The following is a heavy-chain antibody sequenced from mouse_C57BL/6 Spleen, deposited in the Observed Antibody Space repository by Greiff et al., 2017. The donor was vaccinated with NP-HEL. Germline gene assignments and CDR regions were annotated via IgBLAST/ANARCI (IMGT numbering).Heavy chain of an antibody. D-gene: IGHD2-3*01. V-gene: IGHV1-69*01. CDR1: GYTFTSYW. CDR2: IDPSDSYT. CDR3: SRGDMTLYYFDY. J-gene: IGHJ2*01. Sequence: QVQLQQPGAELVMPGASVKLSCKASGYTFTSYWMHWVKQRPGQGLEWIGEIDPSDSYTNYNQKFKGKSTLTVDKSSSTAYMQLSRLTSDDSAVYYCSRGDMTLYYFDYWGQGTTLTVSS.